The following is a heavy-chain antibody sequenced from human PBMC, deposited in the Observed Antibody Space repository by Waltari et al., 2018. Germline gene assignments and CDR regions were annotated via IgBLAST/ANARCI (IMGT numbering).Heavy chain of an antibody. CDR2: ISYDGSNK. Sequence: QVQLVESGGGVVQPGRSLRLSCAASGFTFSSYGMPWVRQAPGKGLEWVAVISYDGSNKYYADSVKGRFTISRDNSKNTLYLQMNSLRAEDTAVYYCAKKGRFWSGYYDYWGQGTLVTVSS. CDR1: GFTFSSYG. D-gene: IGHD3-3*01. CDR3: AKKGRFWSGYYDY. V-gene: IGHV3-30*18. J-gene: IGHJ4*02.